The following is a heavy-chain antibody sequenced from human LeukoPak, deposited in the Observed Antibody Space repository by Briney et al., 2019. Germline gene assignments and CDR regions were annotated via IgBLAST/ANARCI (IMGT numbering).Heavy chain of an antibody. CDR3: ARAQVGNYDWPLDL. V-gene: IGHV1-69*05. CDR2: IIPFLDTS. CDR1: GGTFSKYA. D-gene: IGHD5-12*01. J-gene: IGHJ5*02. Sequence: GASVKVSCKASGGTFSKYALSWVRQAPGQGLEWMGAIIPFLDTSNYPPKFQDRVTITTDESTSTAYMDLSSLRSDDTAVYYCARAQVGNYDWPLDLWGQGTLVTVSS.